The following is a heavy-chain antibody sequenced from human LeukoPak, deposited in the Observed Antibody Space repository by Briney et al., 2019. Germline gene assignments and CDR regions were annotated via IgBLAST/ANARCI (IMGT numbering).Heavy chain of an antibody. D-gene: IGHD4-17*01. V-gene: IGHV3-11*01. CDR2: ISSSGSTI. CDR1: GFSFSDYY. Sequence: GGSLRLSCAASGFSFSDYYMSWIRKAPGKGLEWVSYISSSGSTIYYADSVKGRFTISRDNAKNSLYPQMNSLRAEDTAVYYCATTVTTYFGYFDYWGQGTLVTVSS. J-gene: IGHJ4*02. CDR3: ATTVTTYFGYFDY.